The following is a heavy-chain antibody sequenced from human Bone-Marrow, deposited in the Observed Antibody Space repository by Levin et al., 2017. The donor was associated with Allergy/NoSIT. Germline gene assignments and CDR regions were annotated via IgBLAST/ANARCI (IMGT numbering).Heavy chain of an antibody. CDR3: AKDGRGYSSSWLDAEYFQH. V-gene: IGHV3-43D*04. J-gene: IGHJ1*01. CDR2: ISWDGGST. Sequence: PGGSLRLSCAASGFTFDDYAMHWVRQAPGKGLEWVSLISWDGGSTYYADSVKGRFTISRDNSKNSLYLQMNSLRAEDTALYYCAKDGRGYSSSWLDAEYFQHWGQGTLVTVSS. CDR1: GFTFDDYA. D-gene: IGHD6-6*01.